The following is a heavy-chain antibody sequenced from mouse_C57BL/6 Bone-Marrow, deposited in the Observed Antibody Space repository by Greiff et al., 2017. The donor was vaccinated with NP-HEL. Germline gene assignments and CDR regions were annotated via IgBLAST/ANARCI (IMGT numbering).Heavy chain of an antibody. CDR2: ISGGGGNT. CDR3: ATAWFAY. CDR1: GFTFRSYT. J-gene: IGHJ3*01. Sequence: EVKLQESGGGLVKPGGSLKLSCAASGFTFRSYTMSWVRQTPEKRLEWVATISGGGGNTYYPDSVKGRFTISRDNAKNTLYLQMSSLRSEDTALYYCATAWFAYWGQGTLVTVSA. V-gene: IGHV5-9*01.